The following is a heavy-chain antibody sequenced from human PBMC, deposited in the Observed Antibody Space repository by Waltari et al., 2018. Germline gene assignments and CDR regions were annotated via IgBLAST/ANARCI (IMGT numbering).Heavy chain of an antibody. J-gene: IGHJ3*02. CDR3: ARSYYYDSSGYYDVISRAFDI. CDR1: GGSISSYY. D-gene: IGHD3-22*01. Sequence: QVQLQESGPGLVKPSETLSLTCTVPGGSISSYYWSWIRQPPGKGLGWIGYIYYSGSTNYHPSLKSRVTISVDTSKNQFSLKLSSVTAADTAVYYCARSYYYDSSGYYDVISRAFDIWGQGTMVTVSS. CDR2: IYYSGST. V-gene: IGHV4-59*01.